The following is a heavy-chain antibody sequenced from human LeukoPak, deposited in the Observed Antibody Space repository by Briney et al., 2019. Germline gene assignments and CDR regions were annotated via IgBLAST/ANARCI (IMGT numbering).Heavy chain of an antibody. J-gene: IGHJ5*02. CDR1: GYTFTSYY. D-gene: IGHD3-22*01. CDR2: INPSGGST. CDR3: ARDPPADSSGYYYGRWFDP. Sequence: ASVKVSCKASGYTFTSYYMHWVRQAPGQGLEWMGIINPSGGSTSYAQKFQGRVTMTRDTSTSTVYMELSSLRSEDTAVYYCARDPPADSSGYYYGRWFDPRGQGTLVTVSS. V-gene: IGHV1-46*01.